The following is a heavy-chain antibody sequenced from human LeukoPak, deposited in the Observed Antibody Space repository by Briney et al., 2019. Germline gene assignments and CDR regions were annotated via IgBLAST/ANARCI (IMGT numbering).Heavy chain of an antibody. CDR3: ARDRKGYSSSWTPLGH. CDR2: ISAYNGNT. V-gene: IGHV1-18*01. CDR1: GYTFTSYG. J-gene: IGHJ4*02. Sequence: ASVKVSCKASGYTFTSYGISWVRQAPGQGLEWMGWISAYNGNTNYAQKLQGRVTVTTDTSTSTAYMELRSLRSDDTAVYYCARDRKGYSSSWTPLGHWGQGTLVTVSS. D-gene: IGHD6-13*01.